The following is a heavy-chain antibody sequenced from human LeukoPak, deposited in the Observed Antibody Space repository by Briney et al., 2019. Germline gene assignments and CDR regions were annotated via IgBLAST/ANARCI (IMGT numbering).Heavy chain of an antibody. J-gene: IGHJ4*02. CDR1: GFIFDDYG. D-gene: IGHD4-17*01. CDR3: ARGGYGEYYFDS. Sequence: GGSLRLSCEASGFIFDDYGMSWVRQAPGRGLEGVGGIDRRGGSRGYADSVRGRFAISRDNANKSLHLQMDSLRAEDTAFYYCARGGYGEYYFDSWGQGTLVTVSS. V-gene: IGHV3-20*04. CDR2: IDRRGGSR.